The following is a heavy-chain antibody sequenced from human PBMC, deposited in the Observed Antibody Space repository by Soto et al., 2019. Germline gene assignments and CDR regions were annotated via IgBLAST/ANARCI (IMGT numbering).Heavy chain of an antibody. V-gene: IGHV3-30*18. J-gene: IGHJ6*02. D-gene: IGHD4-17*01. CDR3: AKDRSSTVPLGMDV. Sequence: GGSLRLSCAASGFTFSSYGMHWVRQAPGKGLEWVAVISYDGSNKYYADSVKGRFTISRDNSKNTLYLQMNSLRAEDTAVYYCAKDRSSTVPLGMDVWGQGTTVTVSS. CDR2: ISYDGSNK. CDR1: GFTFSSYG.